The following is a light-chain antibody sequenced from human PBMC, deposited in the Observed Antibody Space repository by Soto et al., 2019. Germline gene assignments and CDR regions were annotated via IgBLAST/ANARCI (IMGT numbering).Light chain of an antibody. V-gene: IGKV3-15*01. CDR3: QQYNSWLWT. CDR2: GAS. CDR1: QSVSSN. J-gene: IGKJ1*01. Sequence: EILMTQSPATLSVSPGERATLSCRASQSVSSNLAWYQQKPGQAPRLLIYGASTRATGIPARFSGTGSGTDFTLTISSLQSEDFAVYYCQQYNSWLWTFGQGTKVEIK.